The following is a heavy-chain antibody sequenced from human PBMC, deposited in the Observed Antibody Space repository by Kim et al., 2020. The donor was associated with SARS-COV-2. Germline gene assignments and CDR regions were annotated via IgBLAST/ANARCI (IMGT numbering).Heavy chain of an antibody. Sequence: NKYYADAVKGRFTISRDNSKNTLYLQMNSLRAEDTAVYYCARAKRHGFSVWGQGTLVTVSS. J-gene: IGHJ4*02. CDR2: NK. CDR3: ARAKRHGFSV. V-gene: IGHV3-33*01.